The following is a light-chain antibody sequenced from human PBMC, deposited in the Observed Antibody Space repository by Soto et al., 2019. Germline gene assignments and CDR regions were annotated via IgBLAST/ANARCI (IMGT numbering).Light chain of an antibody. J-gene: IGKJ4*01. CDR2: GAS. CDR3: QQYNNWPPLT. V-gene: IGKV3D-15*01. CDR1: QSVSSN. Sequence: EVLMTQSPATLSVSPGERATLSCRASQSVSSNLAWYQQKPVQAPRLLIYGASIRATGIPARFSGSGSGTEFTLTISSLQSEDFAVYFCQQYNNWPPLTFGGGTKVEIK.